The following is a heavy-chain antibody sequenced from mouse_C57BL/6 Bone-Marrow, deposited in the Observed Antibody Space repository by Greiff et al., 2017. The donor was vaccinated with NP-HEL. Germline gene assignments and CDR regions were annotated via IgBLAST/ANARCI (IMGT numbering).Heavy chain of an antibody. CDR3: VRPRAPYAMDY. V-gene: IGHV10-1*01. CDR2: IRSKSNNYAT. CDR1: GFSFNTYA. J-gene: IGHJ4*01. D-gene: IGHD3-1*01. Sequence: EVKLLESGGGLVQPKGSLKLSCAASGFSFNTYAMNWVRQAPGKGLEWVARIRSKSNNYATYYADSVKDRFTISRDDSESMLYLQMNNLKTEDTAMYYCVRPRAPYAMDYWGQGTSVTVSS.